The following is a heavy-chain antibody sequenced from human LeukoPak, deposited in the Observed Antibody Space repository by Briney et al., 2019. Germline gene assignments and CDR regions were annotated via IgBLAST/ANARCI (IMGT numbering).Heavy chain of an antibody. Sequence: QPGGSLRLSCAASGFTFSNYAMSWVRQAPGKGLEWVSTISGNGGSTYYADSVKGRFTISRDNSKNTLYLQMSILRAEDTSVYFWAKDDGPGRGSPRDAFDIWGQGTMVTVSA. CDR2: ISGNGGST. D-gene: IGHD1-26*01. J-gene: IGHJ3*02. CDR1: GFTFSNYA. V-gene: IGHV3-23*01. CDR3: AKDDGPGRGSPRDAFDI.